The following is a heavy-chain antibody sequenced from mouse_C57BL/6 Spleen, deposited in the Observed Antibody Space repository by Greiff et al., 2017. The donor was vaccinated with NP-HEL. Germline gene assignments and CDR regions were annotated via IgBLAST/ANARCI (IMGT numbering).Heavy chain of an antibody. Sequence: EVKLVESGGGLVQPGGSLKLSCAASGFTFSDYYMYWVRQTPEKRLEWVAYISNGGGSTYYPDTVKGRFTISRDNAKNTLYLQMSRLKSEDTAMYYCARHEVPSYAMDYWGQGTSVTVSS. CDR2: ISNGGGST. CDR1: GFTFSDYY. J-gene: IGHJ4*01. CDR3: ARHEVPSYAMDY. D-gene: IGHD5-1*01. V-gene: IGHV5-12*01.